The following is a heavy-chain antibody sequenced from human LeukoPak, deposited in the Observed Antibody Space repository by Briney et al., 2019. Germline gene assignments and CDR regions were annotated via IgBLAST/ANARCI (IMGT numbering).Heavy chain of an antibody. CDR2: ISSSSTYI. CDR1: GFIFSNCS. J-gene: IGHJ3*02. CDR3: AGDYEGNLAFDI. Sequence: GRSLRLSCAASGFIFSNCSMNWVRQAPGKGLEWVSSISSSSTYIYYADSLEGRFTISRDNGRSSLYLQMNSLRAEDTAVYYCAGDYEGNLAFDIWGQGTMVTVSS. D-gene: IGHD4-23*01. V-gene: IGHV3-21*01.